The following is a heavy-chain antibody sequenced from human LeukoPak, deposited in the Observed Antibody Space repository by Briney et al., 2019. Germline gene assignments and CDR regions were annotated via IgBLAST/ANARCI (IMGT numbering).Heavy chain of an antibody. D-gene: IGHD6-19*01. CDR2: IYAGGDT. Sequence: GGSLTLSCAASGFTVSTNFMSWVRQAPGKGLEWVSVIYAGGDTYYADSVKGRFTISRDNSKNTLYLQMNSLRAEDTAVYFCARSGSGWFDFWGQGTLVTVSS. V-gene: IGHV3-53*01. CDR3: ARSGSGWFDF. J-gene: IGHJ4*02. CDR1: GFTVSTNF.